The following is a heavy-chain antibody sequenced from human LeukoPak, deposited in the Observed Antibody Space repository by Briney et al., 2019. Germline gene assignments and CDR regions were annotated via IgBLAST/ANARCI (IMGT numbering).Heavy chain of an antibody. CDR2: ISSSSSYI. Sequence: GGSLRLSCAASGCTFSSHSMNWVRQAPGKGLEWVSFISSSSSYIHYADSVKGRLTISRDNAKNSLYLQMNSLRAEDTAVYYCARITRWGSGWESDYWGQGTLVTVSS. V-gene: IGHV3-21*01. D-gene: IGHD6-19*01. CDR3: ARITRWGSGWESDY. J-gene: IGHJ4*02. CDR1: GCTFSSHS.